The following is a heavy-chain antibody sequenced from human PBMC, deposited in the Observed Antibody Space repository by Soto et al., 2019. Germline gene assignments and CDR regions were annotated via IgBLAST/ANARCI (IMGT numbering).Heavy chain of an antibody. Sequence: EVQLLESGGGLVQPGGSLRLSCEASGFSFSDYWMHWVRQAPGKGLVWVSSVTSVGRSTDYADSVKGRFTISRDNLKNIMYLQMNSLGVEDTAVYYCIRDADADDFAFDKWGQGTMVTVTS. CDR2: VTSVGRST. CDR3: IRDADADDFAFDK. D-gene: IGHD3-3*01. J-gene: IGHJ3*02. CDR1: GFSFSDYW. V-gene: IGHV3-74*01.